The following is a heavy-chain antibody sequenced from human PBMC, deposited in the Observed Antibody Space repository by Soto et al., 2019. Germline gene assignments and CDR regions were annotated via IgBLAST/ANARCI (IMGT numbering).Heavy chain of an antibody. CDR2: IYYSGST. CDR3: ARFWRGPAAIYYYYGMDV. D-gene: IGHD2-2*01. Sequence: QVQLQESGPGLVKPSQTLSLTCTVSGGSISSGGYYWSWIRQHPGKGLEWIGYIYYSGSTYYNPYLKSRVTISVDTSKNQFSLKLRSVTAADTAVYYCARFWRGPAAIYYYYGMDVWGQGTTVTVSS. V-gene: IGHV4-31*03. CDR1: GGSISSGGYY. J-gene: IGHJ6*02.